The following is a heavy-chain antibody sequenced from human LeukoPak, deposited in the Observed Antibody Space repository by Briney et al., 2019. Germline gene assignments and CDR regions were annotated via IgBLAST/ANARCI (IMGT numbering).Heavy chain of an antibody. D-gene: IGHD3-3*01. CDR3: AKFVQRLYDFWSGYSDPEYFQH. CDR2: ISGSGGST. Sequence: GRSLRLSCEPSGFTFSSFAMHWVRQAPGKGLEWVSAISGSGGSTYYADSVKGRFTISRDNSKNTLYLQMNSLRAEDTAVYYCAKFVQRLYDFWSGYSDPEYFQHWDQGTLVTVSS. CDR1: GFTFSSFA. V-gene: IGHV3-23*01. J-gene: IGHJ1*01.